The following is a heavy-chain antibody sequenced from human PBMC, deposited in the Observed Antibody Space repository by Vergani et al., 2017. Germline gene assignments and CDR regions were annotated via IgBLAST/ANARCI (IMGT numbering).Heavy chain of an antibody. CDR3: ARYSGYDFKEGWFDP. D-gene: IGHD5-12*01. CDR2: IYHSGST. CDR1: GGSISSYY. Sequence: QVQLQESGPGLVKPSETLSLTCTVSGGSISSYYWSWIRQPPGKGLVWVGYIYHSGSTNYNPSLKSRVTISVDTSKNQFSLKLSSVTAADTAVYYCARYSGYDFKEGWFDPWGQGTLVTVSS. V-gene: IGHV4-59*01. J-gene: IGHJ5*02.